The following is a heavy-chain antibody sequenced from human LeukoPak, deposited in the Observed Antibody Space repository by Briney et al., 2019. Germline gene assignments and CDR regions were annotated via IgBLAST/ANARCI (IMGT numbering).Heavy chain of an antibody. CDR2: IYYSGST. V-gene: IGHV4-59*01. CDR1: GGSISSYF. Sequence: SETLSLTCTVSGGSISSYFWSWIRQPPGKGLEWIGYIYYSGSTNYNPSLKSRVTISVDTSKNQFSLKLSSVTAADTAVYYCARDNWNYGSSMDVWGQGTTVTVSS. CDR3: ARDNWNYGSSMDV. D-gene: IGHD1-7*01. J-gene: IGHJ6*02.